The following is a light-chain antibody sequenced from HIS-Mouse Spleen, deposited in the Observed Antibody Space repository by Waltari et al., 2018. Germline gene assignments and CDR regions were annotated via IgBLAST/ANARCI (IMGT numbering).Light chain of an antibody. CDR1: TLGNTS. V-gene: IGLV3-1*01. CDR3: QAWDSSTVV. Sequence: SYELTQPPSVSVSPGQTASIPCSGDTLGNTSAFWYQQTPGQSPVLVIYQDSKRPSGIPERFSGSNSGNTATLTISGTQAMDEADYYCQAWDSSTVVFGGGTKLTVL. J-gene: IGLJ2*01. CDR2: QDS.